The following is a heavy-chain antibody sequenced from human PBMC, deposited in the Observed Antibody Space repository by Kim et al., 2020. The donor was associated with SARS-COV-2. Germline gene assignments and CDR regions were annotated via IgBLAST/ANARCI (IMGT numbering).Heavy chain of an antibody. D-gene: IGHD2-15*01. CDR2: IYYSGST. Sequence: SETLSLTCTVSGGSISSSSYYWGWIRQPPGKGLEWIGSIYYSGSTYYNPSLKSRVTISVDTSKNQFSLKLSSVTAADTAVYYCARVIIVVVVAAPDWFDPWGQGTLVTVSS. J-gene: IGHJ5*02. CDR3: ARVIIVVVVAAPDWFDP. CDR1: GGSISSSSYY. V-gene: IGHV4-39*01.